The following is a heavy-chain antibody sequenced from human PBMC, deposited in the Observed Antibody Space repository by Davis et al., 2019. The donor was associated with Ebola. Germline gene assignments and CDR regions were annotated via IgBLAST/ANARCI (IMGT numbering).Heavy chain of an antibody. J-gene: IGHJ5*02. CDR2: SYHSGST. CDR1: GGSISSGGYS. D-gene: IGHD3-3*01. CDR3: ARAPLEWSTNWFDP. V-gene: IGHV4-30-2*01. Sequence: PSETLSLTCAVSGGSISSGGYSWSWIRQPPGKGLDWIGYSYHSGSTYYNPSLKSRVTISVDRSKNQFSLKLSSVTAADTAVYYCARAPLEWSTNWFDPWGQGTLVTVSS.